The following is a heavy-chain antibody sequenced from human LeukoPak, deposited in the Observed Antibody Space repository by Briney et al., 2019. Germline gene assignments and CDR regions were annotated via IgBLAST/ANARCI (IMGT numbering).Heavy chain of an antibody. D-gene: IGHD2-2*01. CDR2: IFHSGTT. CDR1: DYSISSGYY. Sequence: SETLSLTCVVSDYSISSGYYWGWIRQPPGKGLEWIGNIFHSGTTYYNPSLKSRVTMSVDTSKNQFSLKLSSVTAADTAVYYCARSTSSWNERDYWGQGTLVTVSS. J-gene: IGHJ4*02. V-gene: IGHV4-38-2*01. CDR3: ARSTSSWNERDY.